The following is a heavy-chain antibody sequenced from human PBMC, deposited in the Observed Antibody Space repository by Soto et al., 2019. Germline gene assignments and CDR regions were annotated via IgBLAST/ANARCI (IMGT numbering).Heavy chain of an antibody. V-gene: IGHV4-34*01. D-gene: IGHD2-15*01. CDR2: INHSGST. CDR3: ARGDVVVVDPAFDI. CDR1: GGSFSGYY. J-gene: IGHJ3*02. Sequence: PSETLSLTCAVYGGSFSGYYWSWIRQPPGKGLEWIGEINHSGSTNYNPSLKSRVTISVDTFKNQFSLKLSSVTAADTVVYYCARGDVVVVDPAFDIWGQGTMVTVSS.